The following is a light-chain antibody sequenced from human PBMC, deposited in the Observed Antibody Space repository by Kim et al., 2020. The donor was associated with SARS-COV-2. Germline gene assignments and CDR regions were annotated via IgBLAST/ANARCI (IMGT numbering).Light chain of an antibody. CDR3: QQLNSYPLT. J-gene: IGKJ4*01. CDR2: AAS. CDR1: QGISSH. Sequence: AAVGDRVTITGRASQGISSHLAWYQQKPGKAPNLLIYAASNLQGGVPSRFSGSGSGTDFTLTISSLQPEDFATYYCQQLNSYPLTFGGGTKVDIK. V-gene: IGKV1-9*01.